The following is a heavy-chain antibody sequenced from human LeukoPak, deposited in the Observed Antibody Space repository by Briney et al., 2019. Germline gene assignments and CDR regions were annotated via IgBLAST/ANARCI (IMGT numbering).Heavy chain of an antibody. V-gene: IGHV3-9*01. D-gene: IGHD6-13*01. CDR3: AKEGRDSGSWDTNWFDP. J-gene: IGHJ5*02. CDR1: GFTFDDYA. CDR2: ISWNSGSI. Sequence: GGSLRLSCAASGFTFDDYAMHWVRQAPGKGLEWVSGISWNSGSIGYADSVKGRFTISRDNAKNSLYLQMNSLRAEDTALYYCAKEGRDSGSWDTNWFDPWGQGTLVTVSS.